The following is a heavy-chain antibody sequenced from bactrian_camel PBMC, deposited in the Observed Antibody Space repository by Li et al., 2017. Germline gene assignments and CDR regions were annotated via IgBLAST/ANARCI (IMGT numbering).Heavy chain of an antibody. J-gene: IGHJ4*01. D-gene: IGHD5*01. CDR3: AAGPWGGSLHPDDYDI. CDR2: IISGGGAT. Sequence: HVQLVESGGGSVQAGGSLRLSCSFSGYSRLSTCMGWFRQFPGKEREGVGAIISGGGATAYADSVKGRFTISQDIDKNTLYLQMNSLKPEDTAMYYCAAGPWGGSLHPDDYDIWGQGTQVTVS. V-gene: IGHV3S1*01. CDR1: GYSRLSTC.